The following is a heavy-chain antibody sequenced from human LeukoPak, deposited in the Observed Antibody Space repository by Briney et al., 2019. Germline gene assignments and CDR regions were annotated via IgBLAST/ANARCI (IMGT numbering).Heavy chain of an antibody. V-gene: IGHV3-7*02. CDR2: IKEDGSVK. J-gene: IGHJ4*02. Sequence: GGSLRLSCAASGFIFSTYWMTWVRQAPGKGLEWVANIKEDGSVKYYLDSVKGRFTISRDNAKNSLYLQMNSLRAEDTAVYYCARALTTSWYYFDYWGQGTLVTVSS. D-gene: IGHD2-2*01. CDR3: ARALTTSWYYFDY. CDR1: GFIFSTYW.